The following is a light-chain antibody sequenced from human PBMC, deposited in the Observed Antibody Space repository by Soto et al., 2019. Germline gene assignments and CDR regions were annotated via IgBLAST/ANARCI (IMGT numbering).Light chain of an antibody. Sequence: EIVLTQSPGTLSLSPGERATLSCRASQSFSSSYLAWYQQKQGQAPXLXXXXTXXXXXXIXERFSGSGSQTDFTLTISRLEPADFAVYYCQQYGSSPPITFGQGTRLEIK. CDR2: XTX. CDR1: QSFSSSY. J-gene: IGKJ5*01. CDR3: QQYGSSPPIT. V-gene: IGKV3-20*01.